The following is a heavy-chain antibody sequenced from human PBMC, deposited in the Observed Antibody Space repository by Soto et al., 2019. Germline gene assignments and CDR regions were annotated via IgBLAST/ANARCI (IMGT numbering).Heavy chain of an antibody. D-gene: IGHD1-26*01. J-gene: IGHJ4*02. CDR2: IYYSGST. CDR3: ARPSGSYLYYFDY. V-gene: IGHV4-39*01. CDR1: GGTISSSSYY. Sequence: ASETLSLTCTVSGGTISSSSYYWGWIRQPPGKGLEWIGSIYYSGSTYYNPSLKSRVTISIDTSKNQFSLKLSSVTAADTAEYYCARPSGSYLYYFDYWGQGTLVTVSS.